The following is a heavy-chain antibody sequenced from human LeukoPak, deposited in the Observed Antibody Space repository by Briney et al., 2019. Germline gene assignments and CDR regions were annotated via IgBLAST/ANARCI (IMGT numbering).Heavy chain of an antibody. CDR3: AREAPAYGERYFVS. Sequence: PGGSLRLSCAASGFTFSSYGMHWVRQAPGKGLEWVAFIRYDGSNKYYADSVKGRFTISRDNSKNTLYLQMNSLRAEDTALYYCAREAPAYGERYFVSWGQGTLVTVSS. CDR2: IRYDGSNK. CDR1: GFTFSSYG. D-gene: IGHD2-21*01. V-gene: IGHV3-30*02. J-gene: IGHJ4*02.